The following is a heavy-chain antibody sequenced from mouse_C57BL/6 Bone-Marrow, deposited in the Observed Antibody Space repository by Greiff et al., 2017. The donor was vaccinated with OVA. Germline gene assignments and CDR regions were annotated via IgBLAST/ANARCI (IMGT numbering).Heavy chain of an antibody. J-gene: IGHJ4*01. CDR1: GFTFSSYA. Sequence: EVMLVESGEGLVKPGGSLKLSCAASGFTFSSYAMSWVRQTPEKRLEWVAYISSGGDYIYYADTVKGRCTISRDNARNTLYLQMSSLKSKDTAMYYCTRLLYAMDYGGQGTAATVSS. CDR3: TRLLYAMDY. CDR2: ISSGGDYI. V-gene: IGHV5-9-1*02. D-gene: IGHD2-1*01.